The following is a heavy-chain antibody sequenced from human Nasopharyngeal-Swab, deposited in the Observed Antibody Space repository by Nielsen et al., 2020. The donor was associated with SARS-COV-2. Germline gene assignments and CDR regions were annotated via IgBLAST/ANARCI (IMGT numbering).Heavy chain of an antibody. J-gene: IGHJ4*02. V-gene: IGHV3-33*01. CDR2: IWYDGSNK. Sequence: GESLKISCAASGFTFSSYGMHWVRQAPGKGLEWVAVIWYDGSNKYYADSVKGRFTISRDNSKNTLYLQMNGLRAEDTAVYYCARDLRCSSTSCYDEAAYWGQGTLVTVSS. CDR1: GFTFSSYG. D-gene: IGHD2-2*01. CDR3: ARDLRCSSTSCYDEAAY.